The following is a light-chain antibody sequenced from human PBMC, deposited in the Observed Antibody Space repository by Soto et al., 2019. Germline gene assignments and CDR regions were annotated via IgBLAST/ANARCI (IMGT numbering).Light chain of an antibody. CDR2: DVS. J-gene: IGKJ5*01. CDR1: QDIRGA. CDR3: QQFNSYPIT. Sequence: AIQVTQSPSSLSASVGDRVTITCRASQDIRGALAWYQQKPGKAPKLLIYDVSTLENEVPSRFSGSSSGTQFTLTISSLQPEDFGTYHCQQFNSYPITFGHGTRLEIK. V-gene: IGKV1-13*02.